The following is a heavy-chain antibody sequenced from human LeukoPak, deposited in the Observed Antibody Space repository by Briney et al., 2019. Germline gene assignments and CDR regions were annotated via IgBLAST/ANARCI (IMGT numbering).Heavy chain of an antibody. CDR2: IYPGDFDT. J-gene: IGHJ4*02. CDR3: ARRYSFSEIFDY. CDR1: GYSFTNYW. D-gene: IGHD1-1*01. Sequence: GESLKISCKGSGYSFTNYWIGWVRHMPGKGLEWLGIIYPGDFDTRYSPSFQGQVTISADRSISTAYLQWSSLQASDTAMYYCARRYSFSEIFDYWGQGTLVTV. V-gene: IGHV5-51*01.